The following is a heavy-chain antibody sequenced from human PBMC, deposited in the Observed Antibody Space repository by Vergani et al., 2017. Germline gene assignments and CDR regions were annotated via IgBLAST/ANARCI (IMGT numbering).Heavy chain of an antibody. D-gene: IGHD2-8*01. CDR2: VSFRGDT. CDR3: AREGYCTNGVCFTLFDV. J-gene: IGHJ4*02. Sequence: QVRLQESGPGLVKPSETLSLTCSVSGGSVNSYYWSWIRQPPGKGLEWMGYVSFRGDTLYDPSVKGRMTISLNTSSNQFSLYLTSVTAADTAVYYCAREGYCTNGVCFTLFDVWGQGALVTVSS. V-gene: IGHV4-59*02. CDR1: GGSVNSYY.